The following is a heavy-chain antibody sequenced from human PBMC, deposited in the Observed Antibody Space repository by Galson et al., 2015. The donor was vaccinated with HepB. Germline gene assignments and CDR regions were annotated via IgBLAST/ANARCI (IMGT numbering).Heavy chain of an antibody. CDR3: AKDRFRASSSRFDF. CDR2: SSYDGSNK. D-gene: IGHD6-6*01. J-gene: IGHJ4*02. V-gene: IGHV3-30-3*01. Sequence: SLRLSCAASGFTFSSYAMHWVRQAPGKGLEWVTISSYDGSNKYYADSVKGRFTISRDHSKNRLYLQMNSLRPEDTAVYYCAKDRFRASSSRFDFWGQGTLVTVSS. CDR1: GFTFSSYA.